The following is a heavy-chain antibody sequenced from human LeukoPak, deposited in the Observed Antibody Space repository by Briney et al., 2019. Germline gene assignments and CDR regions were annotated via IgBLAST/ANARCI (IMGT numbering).Heavy chain of an antibody. CDR3: AKHGSGRYFDY. V-gene: IGHV3-23*01. CDR2: ISSSGDKT. CDR1: GFTFSTYA. D-gene: IGHD6-19*01. Sequence: PGGSLRLSCAASGFTFSTYAFSWVRQSPGKGLEWVSAISSSGDKTYYADSIKGRFTISRDNSKSTLYLQVNSLRAEDTAVYYFAKHGSGRYFDYWGQGTLVIVSS. J-gene: IGHJ4*02.